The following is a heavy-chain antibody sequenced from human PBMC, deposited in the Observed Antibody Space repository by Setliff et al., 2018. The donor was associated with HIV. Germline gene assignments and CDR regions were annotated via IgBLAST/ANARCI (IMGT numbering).Heavy chain of an antibody. CDR3: AKGETSAYFEYFQN. D-gene: IGHD3-22*01. CDR1: EFTFSSYG. CDR2: ISYDGSNK. J-gene: IGHJ1*01. Sequence: GGSLRLSCAASEFTFSSYGMHWVRQAPGKGLEWVAVISYDGSNKYYADSVKGRLTISRDNSKNTLYLQVNGLRAEDTAVYYCAKGETSAYFEYFQNWGQGTLVTVSS. V-gene: IGHV3-30*18.